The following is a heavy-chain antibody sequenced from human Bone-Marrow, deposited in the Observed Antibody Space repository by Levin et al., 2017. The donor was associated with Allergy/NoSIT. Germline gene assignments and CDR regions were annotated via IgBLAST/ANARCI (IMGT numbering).Heavy chain of an antibody. D-gene: IGHD2-2*01. CDR1: GFTFSDYY. Sequence: GGSLRLSCAASGFTFSDYYMSWIRQAPGKGLEWVSYISSSSSYTNYADSVKGRFTISRDNAKNSLYLQMNSLRAEDTAVYYCAREDIVVVPAAPKGEHYYDYYMDVWGKGTTVTVSS. V-gene: IGHV3-11*06. J-gene: IGHJ6*03. CDR3: AREDIVVVPAAPKGEHYYDYYMDV. CDR2: ISSSSSYT.